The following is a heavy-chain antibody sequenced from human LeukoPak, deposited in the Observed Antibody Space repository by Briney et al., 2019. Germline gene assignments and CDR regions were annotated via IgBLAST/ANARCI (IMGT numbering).Heavy chain of an antibody. CDR2: IYSTGST. D-gene: IGHD6-13*01. CDR1: GGSISSYY. CDR3: ARPIPSAGTAGFDF. V-gene: IGHV4-4*07. J-gene: IGHJ4*02. Sequence: PSETLSLTCTVSGGSISSYYWSWIRQPAGKGLEWIGRIYSTGSTNYNPSLKSRVTMSVDTSKNQFSLRLRSVTAADTAVYYCARPIPSAGTAGFDFWGQGALVTVSS.